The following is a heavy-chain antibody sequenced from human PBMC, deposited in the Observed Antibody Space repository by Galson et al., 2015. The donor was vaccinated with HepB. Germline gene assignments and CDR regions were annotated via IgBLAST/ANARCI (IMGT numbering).Heavy chain of an antibody. Sequence: SLRLSCAASGFTFSSYGMHWVRQAPGKGLEWVAVIWYDGSNKYYADSVKGRFTISRDNSKNTLYLQMNSLRAEDTAVYYCARRGASDLDSTAYYYYGMDVWGQGTTVTVSS. CDR1: GFTFSSYG. V-gene: IGHV3-33*01. D-gene: IGHD2-21*02. CDR2: IWYDGSNK. J-gene: IGHJ6*02. CDR3: ARRGASDLDSTAYYYYGMDV.